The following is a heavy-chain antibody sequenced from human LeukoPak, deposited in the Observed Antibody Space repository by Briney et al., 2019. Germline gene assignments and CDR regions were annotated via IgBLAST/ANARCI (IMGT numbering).Heavy chain of an antibody. Sequence: GGSLRLSCAASGFTFSSYSMNWVRQAPGKGLEWVSSISSSSSYIYYADSVKGRFTISRDNAKNSLYLQMNSLRAEDTAVYYCARGQYCSGGSCYSGDYYYYYMDVWGKGTTVTISS. J-gene: IGHJ6*03. D-gene: IGHD2-15*01. CDR3: ARGQYCSGGSCYSGDYYYYYMDV. V-gene: IGHV3-21*01. CDR1: GFTFSSYS. CDR2: ISSSSSYI.